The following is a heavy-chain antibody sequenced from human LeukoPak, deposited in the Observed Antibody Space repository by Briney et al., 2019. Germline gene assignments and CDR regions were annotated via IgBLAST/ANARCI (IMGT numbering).Heavy chain of an antibody. J-gene: IGHJ4*02. CDR1: GGSIRNHY. CDR3: ARVVSGYSYGCFDY. V-gene: IGHV4-59*11. Sequence: SETLSLTCIVSGGSIRNHYWNWSRQPPGNGLEWIGFIYYSGSTKYNPSLKSRVTISIDTSKNQFSLKLRSVTAADTAVYYCARVVSGYSYGCFDYWGQGTPVTVSS. CDR2: IYYSGST. D-gene: IGHD5-18*01.